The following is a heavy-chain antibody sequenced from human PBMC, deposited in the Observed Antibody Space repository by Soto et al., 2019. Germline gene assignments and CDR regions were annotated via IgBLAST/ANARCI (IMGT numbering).Heavy chain of an antibody. Sequence: QVQLVQSGAEVKKPAASVKVCCKASGYTFTSYVISSVRQAPGQGLEWMGWISVYYGNTNYAQKLQGRLTMTTDTSTSTAYLELRSLRSDDTAVYYCARVETGTIYFNAFDIWGQGTMVTVSS. CDR3: ARVETGTIYFNAFDI. CDR1: GYTFTSYV. J-gene: IGHJ3*02. D-gene: IGHD1-1*01. CDR2: ISVYYGNT. V-gene: IGHV1-18*01.